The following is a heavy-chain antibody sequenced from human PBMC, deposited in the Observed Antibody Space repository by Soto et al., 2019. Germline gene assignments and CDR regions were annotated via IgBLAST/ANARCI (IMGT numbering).Heavy chain of an antibody. V-gene: IGHV1-18*01. CDR3: ARGAPSGDY. Sequence: QVQLVQSGAEVKKPGASVKVSCKASGYTFTSYGISWVRQAPGQGLEWMGWISAYNGNTNYAQKLQGSVTMTTDTSTSNAYMEMRSPGSDATDVYDCARGAPSGDYWGQGTLVTVSS. CDR1: GYTFTSYG. CDR2: ISAYNGNT. J-gene: IGHJ4*02.